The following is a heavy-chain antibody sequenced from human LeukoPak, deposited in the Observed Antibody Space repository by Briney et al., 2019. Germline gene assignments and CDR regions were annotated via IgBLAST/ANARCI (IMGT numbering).Heavy chain of an antibody. CDR3: ARGRGKKYSSSRGLDY. D-gene: IGHD6-6*01. Sequence: SETLSLTCAVYGGSFSGYYWSWIRQPPGKGLEWIGEINHSGSTNYNPSLQSRVTISVNTSKNQFSLKLRSVTAADTAVYYCARGRGKKYSSSRGLDYWGQGTLVTVSS. V-gene: IGHV4-34*01. CDR2: INHSGST. J-gene: IGHJ4*02. CDR1: GGSFSGYY.